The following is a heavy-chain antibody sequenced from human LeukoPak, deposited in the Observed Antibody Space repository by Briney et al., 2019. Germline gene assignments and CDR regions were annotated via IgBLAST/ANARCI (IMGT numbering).Heavy chain of an antibody. CDR1: GFLFRDYC. CDR2: ISYDESKR. Sequence: PGMSLRLSCEASGFLFRDYCMHWVRQTPGKGLESLAFISYDESKRDYSDSVKGRVAIYRDNFKNTLDLHIDRLRTEDTGVYYCARDSSGFFYSLDYWGDGTLVSVSS. D-gene: IGHD3-22*01. V-gene: IGHV3-30*09. J-gene: IGHJ4*01. CDR3: ARDSSGFFYSLDY.